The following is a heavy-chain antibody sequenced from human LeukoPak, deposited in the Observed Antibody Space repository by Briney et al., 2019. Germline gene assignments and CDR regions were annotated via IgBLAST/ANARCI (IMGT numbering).Heavy chain of an antibody. V-gene: IGHV4-34*01. J-gene: IGHJ3*02. Sequence: PSETLSLTCAVYGGSFSGYYWSWIRQPPGKGLEWIGEINHSGSTNYNPSLKSRVTISVDTSKNQFSLRLSSVTAADTAIYYCAERRFLEWLSPHAFDIWGQGTMVTVSS. CDR2: INHSGST. CDR3: AERRFLEWLSPHAFDI. CDR1: GGSFSGYY. D-gene: IGHD3-3*01.